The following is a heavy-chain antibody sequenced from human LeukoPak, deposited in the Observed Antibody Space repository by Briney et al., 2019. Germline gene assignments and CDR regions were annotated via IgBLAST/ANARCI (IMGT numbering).Heavy chain of an antibody. CDR1: GGSISSYH. D-gene: IGHD1/OR15-1a*01. Sequence: SETLSLTCTVSGGSISSYHWSWIRQPPGKGLEWIGYIYSSGSTNYNPSLESRVTISVDTSKNQLSLKLSSVTAADTAVYYCARLGHTSNWYKIDYWGQGTTGTVSS. CDR2: IYSSGST. J-gene: IGHJ4*02. V-gene: IGHV4-59*08. CDR3: ARLGHTSNWYKIDY.